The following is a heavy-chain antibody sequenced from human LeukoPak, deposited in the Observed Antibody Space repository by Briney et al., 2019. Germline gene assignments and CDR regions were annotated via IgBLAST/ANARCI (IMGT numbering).Heavy chain of an antibody. Sequence: SETLSLTCAVYGGSFSGYYWSWIRQPPGKGLEWIGEINHSGSTNYNPSLKSRVTISVDTSKNQFSLKLSSVTAADTAVYYCARGRKDFWSGYPHYYYYGMDVWGQETTVTVSS. CDR2: INHSGST. CDR3: ARGRKDFWSGYPHYYYYGMDV. D-gene: IGHD3-3*01. CDR1: GGSFSGYY. V-gene: IGHV4-34*01. J-gene: IGHJ6*02.